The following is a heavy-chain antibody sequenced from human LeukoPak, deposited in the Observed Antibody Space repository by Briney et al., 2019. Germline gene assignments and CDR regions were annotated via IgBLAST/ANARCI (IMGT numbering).Heavy chain of an antibody. D-gene: IGHD6-13*01. CDR1: GFTFSSYA. V-gene: IGHV3-23*01. J-gene: IGHJ4*02. Sequence: GGSLRLSCAASGFTFSSYAMSWVRQAPGKGLEWGSAISGRGVSTYYADSVKGRFTVSRDNSKNTLYLQMSSLRADDTAVYFCAKVQDISSWYESFDYWGQGTLVTVSS. CDR2: ISGRGVST. CDR3: AKVQDISSWYESFDY.